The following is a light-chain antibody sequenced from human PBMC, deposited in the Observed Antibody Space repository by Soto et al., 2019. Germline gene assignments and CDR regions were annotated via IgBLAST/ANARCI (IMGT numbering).Light chain of an antibody. CDR3: QQSYSTPLST. CDR1: QSISSY. V-gene: IGKV1-39*01. J-gene: IGKJ5*01. Sequence: IQMTQSPSSLSASVGDRVTITCRASQSISSYLNWYQQKPGKAPKLLIYAASSLQSGVPSRFSGSGSGTDFTLNISSLQPEEVATYSCQQSYSTPLSTVGQGTRLEIK. CDR2: AAS.